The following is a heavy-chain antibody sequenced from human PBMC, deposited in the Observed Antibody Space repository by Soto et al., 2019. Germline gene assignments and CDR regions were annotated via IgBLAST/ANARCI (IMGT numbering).Heavy chain of an antibody. J-gene: IGHJ4*02. D-gene: IGHD4-4*01. CDR1: GYTFTGYY. CDR3: ARSRLTDYSINY. V-gene: IGHV1-2*02. CDR2: INPNSGAT. Sequence: ASVKVSCKPSGYTFTGYYIHWVRQAPGQGLEWMGWINPNSGATNYALKFQGRVTMTRDTSISAAYMELNSLTSDDTAVYYCARSRLTDYSINYWGQGTLVTVSS.